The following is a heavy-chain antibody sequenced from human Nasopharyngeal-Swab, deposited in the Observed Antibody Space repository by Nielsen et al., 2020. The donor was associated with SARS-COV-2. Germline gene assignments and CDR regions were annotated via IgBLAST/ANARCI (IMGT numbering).Heavy chain of an antibody. CDR2: IYYSGST. V-gene: IGHV4-59*01. J-gene: IGHJ4*02. CDR1: GGSISSYY. Sequence: SETLSLTCTVSGGSISSYYWSWIRQPPGKGLEWIGYIYYSGSTNYNPSLKSRVTISVDTSKNQFSLKLSSVTAADTAVYYCAGLRSVDYYFDYWGQGTLVTVSS. CDR3: AGLRSVDYYFDY. D-gene: IGHD3/OR15-3a*01.